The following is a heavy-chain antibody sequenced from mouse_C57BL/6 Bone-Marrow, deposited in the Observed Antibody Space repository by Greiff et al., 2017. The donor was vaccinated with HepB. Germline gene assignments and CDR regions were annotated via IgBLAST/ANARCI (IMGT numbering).Heavy chain of an antibody. CDR1: GYTFTSYW. D-gene: IGHD2-9*01. CDR2: IDPSDSET. J-gene: IGHJ2*01. CDR3: ARPTMVTGEDYFDY. Sequence: QVQLQQPGAELVRPGSSVKLSCKASGYTFTSYWMHWVKQRPIQGLEWIGNIDPSDSETHYNQKFKDKATLTVDKSSSTAYMQLSSLTSEDSAVYYGARPTMVTGEDYFDYWGQGTTLTVAS. V-gene: IGHV1-52*01.